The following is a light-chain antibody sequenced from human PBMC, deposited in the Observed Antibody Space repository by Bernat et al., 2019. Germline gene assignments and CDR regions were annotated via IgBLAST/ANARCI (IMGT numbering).Light chain of an antibody. CDR3: AAGDDRLLAWV. Sequence: QSVLTQPPSVSGAPGQTITISCSGRTSNIASNTANWYQQVPGRAPKLLIYSNDLRPSGVPARFSGSQFGASASLAISGLQSEDEADYFCAAGDDRLLAWVFGGGTKLTVL. CDR2: SND. V-gene: IGLV1-44*01. CDR1: TSNIASNT. J-gene: IGLJ3*02.